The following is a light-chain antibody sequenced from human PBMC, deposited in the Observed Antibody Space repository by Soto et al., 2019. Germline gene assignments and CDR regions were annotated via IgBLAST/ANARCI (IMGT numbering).Light chain of an antibody. J-gene: IGLJ1*01. V-gene: IGLV2-14*01. CDR2: DVS. Sequence: QSVLTQPASVSGSPGQSITISCTGTSSDVGGYNYVSWYQQHPGKAPKLMIYDVSNRPSGVSNRFSGSKSGNTASLTISGLQAEDEADYYCSSYRSSNTGVFGTGTKLTVL. CDR3: SSYRSSNTGV. CDR1: SSDVGGYNY.